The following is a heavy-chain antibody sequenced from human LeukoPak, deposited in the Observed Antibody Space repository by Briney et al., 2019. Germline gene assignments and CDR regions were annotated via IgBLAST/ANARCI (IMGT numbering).Heavy chain of an antibody. D-gene: IGHD6-13*01. CDR2: IGTAGDP. V-gene: IGHV3-13*05. Sequence: GGSLRLSCAASGFTFSSYDMHWVRQATGKGLEWVSAIGTAGDPYYPGSVKGRFTISRDNAKSSLYLQMNSLRDEDTAVYYCARESGYTYGAWGQGTLVTVSS. J-gene: IGHJ4*02. CDR3: ARESGYTYGA. CDR1: GFTFSSYD.